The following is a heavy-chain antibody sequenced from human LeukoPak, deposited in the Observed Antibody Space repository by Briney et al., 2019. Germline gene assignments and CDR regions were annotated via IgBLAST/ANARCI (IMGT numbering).Heavy chain of an antibody. Sequence: GESLKISCKGSGYSFPTYWIGWVRQMPGKGLEWMGVIYPGDSDTRYSPSFQGQVTISADKSINTAYLQWSSLKASDSAMYYCARHLGYYDSSGYYYGSYYFDYWGQGTLVTVSS. V-gene: IGHV5-51*01. D-gene: IGHD3-22*01. CDR3: ARHLGYYDSSGYYYGSYYFDY. CDR2: IYPGDSDT. J-gene: IGHJ4*02. CDR1: GYSFPTYW.